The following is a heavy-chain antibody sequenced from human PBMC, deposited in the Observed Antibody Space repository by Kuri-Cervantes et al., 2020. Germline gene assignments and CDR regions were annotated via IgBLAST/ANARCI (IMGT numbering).Heavy chain of an antibody. CDR2: INHSGST. Sequence: SQTLSLTCAVYGGSFSDYYWSWIRQPSGKGLEWIGEINHSGSTNYNPSLKSRVTISVDTSKNQFSLKLSSVTAADTAIYFCARGRERLRLDWGQGALVTVSS. V-gene: IGHV4-34*01. CDR3: ARGRERLRLD. D-gene: IGHD1-1*01. CDR1: GGSFSDYY. J-gene: IGHJ4*02.